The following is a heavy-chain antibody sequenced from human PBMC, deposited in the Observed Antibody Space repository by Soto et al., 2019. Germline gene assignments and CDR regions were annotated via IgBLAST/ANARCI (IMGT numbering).Heavy chain of an antibody. Sequence: GGSLRLSCAASGFTFSSYAMSWVRQAPGKGLEWVSAISDSGGSTYYADSVKGRFTISRDNSKNTLYLQMNSLRAEDAAVYYCAKAPSSIWWPFDYWGQGTMVTVSS. D-gene: IGHD6-13*01. CDR2: ISDSGGST. V-gene: IGHV3-23*01. CDR1: GFTFSSYA. CDR3: AKAPSSIWWPFDY. J-gene: IGHJ4*02.